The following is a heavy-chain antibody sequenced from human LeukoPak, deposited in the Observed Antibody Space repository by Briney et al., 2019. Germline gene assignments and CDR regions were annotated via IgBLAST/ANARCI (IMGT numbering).Heavy chain of an antibody. V-gene: IGHV4-34*01. CDR2: INHSGST. CDR3: ARGGEEGLDY. D-gene: IGHD3-10*01. Sequence: SETLSLTCAVYGGSFSGYYWSWIRQPPGKGLEWIGEINHSGSTNYNLSLKSRVTISVDTSKNQFSLKLSSVTAADTAVYYCARGGEEGLDYWGQGTLVTVSS. J-gene: IGHJ4*02. CDR1: GGSFSGYY.